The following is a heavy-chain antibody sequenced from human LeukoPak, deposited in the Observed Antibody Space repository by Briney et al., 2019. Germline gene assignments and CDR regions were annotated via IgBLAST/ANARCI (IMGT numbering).Heavy chain of an antibody. CDR3: ARVVAGYLIDAFDI. D-gene: IGHD5-18*01. J-gene: IGHJ3*02. Sequence: PSETLSLTCTVSGGSINTYYGSWIRQPPGKGLEWIGYIYYSGSTKYNPSLERRISISVDTSKNQFSLTLSSVTAADTAVYYCARVVAGYLIDAFDIWGQGTMVTVSS. V-gene: IGHV4-59*01. CDR2: IYYSGST. CDR1: GGSINTYY.